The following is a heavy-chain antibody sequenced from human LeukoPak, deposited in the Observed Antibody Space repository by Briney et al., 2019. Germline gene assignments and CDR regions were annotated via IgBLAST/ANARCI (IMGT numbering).Heavy chain of an antibody. Sequence: GGSLRLSCAASGFTFSSYGMHWVRQAPGKGLEWVAAISYDGSDKYYADSVKGRFTISGDNSKNTLYLQMNSLRAEDTAIYYCAKSLSGSYDYWGQGTLVTVS. CDR2: ISYDGSDK. D-gene: IGHD1-26*01. V-gene: IGHV3-30*18. CDR1: GFTFSSYG. CDR3: AKSLSGSYDY. J-gene: IGHJ4*02.